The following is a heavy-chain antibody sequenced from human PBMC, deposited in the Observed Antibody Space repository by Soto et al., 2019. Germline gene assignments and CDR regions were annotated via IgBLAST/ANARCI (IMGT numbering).Heavy chain of an antibody. CDR3: AHRLGKHDYGHFDY. Sequence: QITLKESGPTLVKPTQTLTLTCTFSGFSLSTSGVGVGWIRQPPGKALEWLALIYWDDDKRYSPSLKSRPTITKDTSKNQVVLTMTNMDPVDTATYYCAHRLGKHDYGHFDYWGQGTLVTVSS. J-gene: IGHJ4*02. CDR2: IYWDDDK. D-gene: IGHD4-17*01. V-gene: IGHV2-5*02. CDR1: GFSLSTSGVG.